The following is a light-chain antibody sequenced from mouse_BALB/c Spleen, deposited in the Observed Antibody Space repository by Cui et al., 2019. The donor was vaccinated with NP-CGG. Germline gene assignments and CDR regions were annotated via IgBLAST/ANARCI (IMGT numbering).Light chain of an antibody. Sequence: AFLTQDPPPTTSPVETVTLTCRSSTGAVTTSNYANWVQEKPDHLFTGLIGGTNNRVPGVPARFSGSLIGDKAALTITGAQIEDEAIYFCALWYSNHWVFGGGTKLTVL. J-gene: IGLJ1*01. CDR3: ALWYSNHWV. CDR2: GTN. CDR1: TGAVTTSNY. V-gene: IGLV1*01.